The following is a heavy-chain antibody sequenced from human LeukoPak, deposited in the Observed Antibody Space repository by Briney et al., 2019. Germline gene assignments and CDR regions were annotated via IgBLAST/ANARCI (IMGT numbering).Heavy chain of an antibody. Sequence: PSETLSLTCAVSGGSISSNNWWSWVRQPPGKGLEWIGEIYHSGSTNYNPSLKSRVTISVDKSKNQFSLKLSSVTAADTAVYYCARESGSGWYYFDYWGQGTLVTVSS. CDR2: IYHSGST. J-gene: IGHJ4*02. D-gene: IGHD6-19*01. CDR1: GGSISSNNW. V-gene: IGHV4-4*02. CDR3: ARESGSGWYYFDY.